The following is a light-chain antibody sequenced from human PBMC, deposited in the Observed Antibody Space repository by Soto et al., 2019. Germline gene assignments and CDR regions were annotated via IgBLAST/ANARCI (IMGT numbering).Light chain of an antibody. V-gene: IGKV3-15*01. CDR1: QSVRSN. CDR3: QQYNNLPYT. Sequence: EIVMTQSPATLSVAPGERAALSCRASQSVRSNFAWYQQKPGQAPRLLSYGASTRATGIPARFSGSGSGTEFTLTISSLQSEDFAVYYCQQYNNLPYTFGQGTKLEIK. CDR2: GAS. J-gene: IGKJ2*01.